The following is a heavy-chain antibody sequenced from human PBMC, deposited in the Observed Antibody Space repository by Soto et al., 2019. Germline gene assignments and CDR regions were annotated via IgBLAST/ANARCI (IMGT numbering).Heavy chain of an antibody. Sequence: SETLSPTCAVSGFSLGSGFHWGWAGPPQGGGWVWIGSIFHRGSTYYNPSRKSRVTLSVDTSENQFSLKLPFGTPADRAVYFWAGDGYNSKDYGGRGTLVTVSS. D-gene: IGHD3-22*01. CDR3: AGDGYNSKDY. CDR1: GFSLGSGFH. J-gene: IGHJ4*02. CDR2: IFHRGST. V-gene: IGHV4-38-2*01.